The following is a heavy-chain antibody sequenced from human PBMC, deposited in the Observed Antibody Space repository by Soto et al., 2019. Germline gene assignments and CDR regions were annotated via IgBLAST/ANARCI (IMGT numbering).Heavy chain of an antibody. Sequence: EVQLLESGGGLVQPGGSLRLSCTASGFTFSNYAMSWVRQAPGKGLEWVSTMSGSGDRAYYAVSVKGRFTISRDNSKDTLHVQMNSLSAEDTALYYCAKRGGSGWGAFDIWGQGTMVTVSS. CDR1: GFTFSNYA. J-gene: IGHJ3*02. CDR2: MSGSGDRA. D-gene: IGHD6-19*01. V-gene: IGHV3-23*01. CDR3: AKRGGSGWGAFDI.